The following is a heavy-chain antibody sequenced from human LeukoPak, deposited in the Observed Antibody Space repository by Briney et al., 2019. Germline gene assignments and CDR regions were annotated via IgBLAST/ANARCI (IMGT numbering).Heavy chain of an antibody. Sequence: SETLSLTCTVSGGSISSSSYYWGWIRQPPGKGLEWIGSIYYSGSTYYNPSLKSRVTISVGTSKNQFSLKLSSVTAADTAVYCCARIPAKYSYGAIDYWGQGTLVTVSS. D-gene: IGHD5-18*01. V-gene: IGHV4-39*01. CDR1: GGSISSSSYY. CDR2: IYYSGST. J-gene: IGHJ4*02. CDR3: ARIPAKYSYGAIDY.